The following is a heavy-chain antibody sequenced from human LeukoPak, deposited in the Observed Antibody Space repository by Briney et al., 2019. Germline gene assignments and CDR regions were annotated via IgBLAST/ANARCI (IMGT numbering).Heavy chain of an antibody. J-gene: IGHJ1*01. Sequence: PSETLSLTCTVSGGSISGYYWNWIRQSAGKGLEWIGRIYANGGTNYNPSLRSRVSMSVDTSKNQFSLKLTSVTAADTAIYYRARDFTRNSYAVAEFFHPWGQGTLVSVSS. CDR1: GGSISGYY. V-gene: IGHV4-4*07. CDR3: ARDFTRNSYAVAEFFHP. CDR2: IYANGGT. D-gene: IGHD5-18*01.